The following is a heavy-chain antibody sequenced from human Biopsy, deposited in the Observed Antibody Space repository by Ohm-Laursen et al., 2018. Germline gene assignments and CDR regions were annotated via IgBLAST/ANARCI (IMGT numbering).Heavy chain of an antibody. D-gene: IGHD5-12*01. J-gene: IGHJ6*02. CDR2: INQSGST. Sequence: GTLSLTCAVNGESSSGYFWNWIRQPPGKGLEWIGEINQSGSTKYNPSLKRRATLSADSSNSQFSLRLTSVTAADTAIYYCARGSGYFKLDVWGQGTTVTASS. CDR1: GESSSGYF. V-gene: IGHV4-34*01. CDR3: ARGSGYFKLDV.